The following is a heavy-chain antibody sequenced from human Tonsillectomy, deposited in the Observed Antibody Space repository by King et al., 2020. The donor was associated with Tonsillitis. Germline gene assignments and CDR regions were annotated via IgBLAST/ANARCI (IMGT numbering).Heavy chain of an antibody. Sequence: QLVQSGGGVVQPGRALRLSCAASGFTFSSDGMHWGRQAPGKGLEWVAIISYDGSNKYYADSLKGRFTISRDNFKNTLYLQMNSLRAEDTAVYYCAKDNDFNYWGQGTLVTVSS. V-gene: IGHV3-30*18. CDR2: ISYDGSNK. J-gene: IGHJ4*02. CDR3: AKDNDFNY. D-gene: IGHD3-3*01. CDR1: GFTFSSDG.